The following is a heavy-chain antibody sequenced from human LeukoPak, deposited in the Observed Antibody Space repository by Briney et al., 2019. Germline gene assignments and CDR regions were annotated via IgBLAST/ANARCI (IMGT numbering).Heavy chain of an antibody. CDR2: IYYTGST. V-gene: IGHV4-59*08. Sequence: PSGTLSLTCTVSGGSLNTYYWSWIRQPPGKGLEWFGYIYYTGSTNYNPSLQSRVTISVDMSKSQFSLRLSSVTAADTAVYYSARQGYCGGGSCYIELWGQGTTVTVSS. D-gene: IGHD2-15*01. CDR1: GGSLNTYY. CDR3: ARQGYCGGGSCYIEL. J-gene: IGHJ6*02.